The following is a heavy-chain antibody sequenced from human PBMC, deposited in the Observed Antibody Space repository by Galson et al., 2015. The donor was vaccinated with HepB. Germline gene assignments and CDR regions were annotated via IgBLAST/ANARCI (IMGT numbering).Heavy chain of an antibody. V-gene: IGHV3-53*04. CDR3: ASGYGAGDYYYGMDV. D-gene: IGHD5-12*01. CDR2: IYSGGST. Sequence: SLRLSCAASGFTVSSNYMSWVRQAPGKGLEWVSVIYSGGSTYYADSVKGRFTISRHNSKNTLYLQMNSLRAEDTAVYYCASGYGAGDYYYGMDVWGQGTTVTVSS. CDR1: GFTVSSNY. J-gene: IGHJ6*02.